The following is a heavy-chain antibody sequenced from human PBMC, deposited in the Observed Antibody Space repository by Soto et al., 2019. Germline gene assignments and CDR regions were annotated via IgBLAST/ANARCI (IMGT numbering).Heavy chain of an antibody. V-gene: IGHV3-9*01. Sequence: EVQLVESGGGLVQPGRSLRLSCAASGFTFDDYAMHWVRQAPGKGLEWVLGISWNSGSIDYSDSVKGPFTISRYNAKNSLYLQMNRLRAEDTALYYCAKGPLSHIPLSGDYCDYWGQGTLVTVSS. CDR3: AKGPLSHIPLSGDYCDY. CDR2: ISWNSGSI. D-gene: IGHD2-15*01. CDR1: GFTFDDYA. J-gene: IGHJ4*02.